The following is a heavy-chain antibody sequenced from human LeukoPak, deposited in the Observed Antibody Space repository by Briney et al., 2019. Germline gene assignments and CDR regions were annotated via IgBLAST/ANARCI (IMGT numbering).Heavy chain of an antibody. D-gene: IGHD3-10*01. CDR3: SRDPYGE. V-gene: IGHV6-1*01. CDR2: TYYRSKWYR. J-gene: IGHJ4*02. Sequence: SQTLSLTCVISGDSVSSNSAALNWIRQSPSRGLEWLGRTYYRSKWYRHYAVSVKSRITINPDTSRNQFSLELNSVTPEDTAVYYCSRDPYGEWGQGTLVTVAS. CDR1: GDSVSSNSAA.